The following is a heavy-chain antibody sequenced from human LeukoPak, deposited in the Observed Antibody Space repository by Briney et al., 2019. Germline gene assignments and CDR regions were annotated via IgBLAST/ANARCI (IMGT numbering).Heavy chain of an antibody. CDR2: INPSGGST. V-gene: IGHV1-46*01. J-gene: IGHJ2*01. CDR3: ARDREYYDSSGYFDL. CDR1: VYTFTSYY. Sequence: ASVTVSFKASVYTFTSYYMHWVRQAPGQGLEWMGIINPSGGSTSYAQKFQGRVTMTRDTSTSTVYMELSSLRSEHTAVYYCARDREYYDSSGYFDLWGRGTLVTVSS. D-gene: IGHD3-22*01.